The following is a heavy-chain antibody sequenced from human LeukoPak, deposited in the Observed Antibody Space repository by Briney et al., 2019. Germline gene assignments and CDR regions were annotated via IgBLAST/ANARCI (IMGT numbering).Heavy chain of an antibody. CDR1: GGSISSSSYY. CDR2: INYSGNT. V-gene: IGHV4-39*01. CDR3: AGPSSGWLQSAWAY. J-gene: IGHJ4*02. Sequence: SETLSLTCTVSGGSISSSSYYWGWIRQPPGKGLEWIGSINYSGNTYDNPSLKSRVTISVDTSKNQFSLKLSSVTAADTAMYYCAGPSSGWLQSAWAYWGQGTLVTVSS. D-gene: IGHD5-24*01.